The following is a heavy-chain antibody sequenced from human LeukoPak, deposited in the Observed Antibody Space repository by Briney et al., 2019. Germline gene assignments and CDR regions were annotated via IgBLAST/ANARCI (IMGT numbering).Heavy chain of an antibody. CDR2: ITTGDGNT. Sequence: GGSLRLSCTASGFTFSSYTMTWVRQAPGKGLKWVSTITTGDGNTYYADSVKGRFTVSRDDSKNTLYLRMNSLRAEDTAVYYCAKDGGLWVSAHWGDSWGRGTLVTVSS. D-gene: IGHD7-27*01. J-gene: IGHJ4*02. CDR3: AKDGGLWVSAHWGDS. V-gene: IGHV3-23*01. CDR1: GFTFSSYT.